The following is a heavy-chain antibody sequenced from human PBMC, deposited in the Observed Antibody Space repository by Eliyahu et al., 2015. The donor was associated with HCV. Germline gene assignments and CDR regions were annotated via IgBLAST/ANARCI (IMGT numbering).Heavy chain of an antibody. Sequence: EVQLVESGGGLVQPGGSLRLSCAASGSPFSSYDMHWVRQVTGKGLEWVSAIGTAGDPYYPGSVKGRFSISRENAKNSLYLQMNSLRAGDTAVYFCARGLGYAFDPWGQGTLVTVSS. V-gene: IGHV3-13*05. CDR3: ARGLGYAFDP. J-gene: IGHJ5*02. CDR2: IGTAGDP. D-gene: IGHD3-16*01. CDR1: GSPFSSYD.